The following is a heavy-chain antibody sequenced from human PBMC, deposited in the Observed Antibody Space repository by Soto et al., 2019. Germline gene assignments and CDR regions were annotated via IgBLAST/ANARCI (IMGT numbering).Heavy chain of an antibody. Sequence: QVQLQESGPGLVKPSGTLSLTCAVSSGSVFSSNWWSWVRLPPGKGLEWIGETRNSGGANYNPSLKGRVTITVDRSRNHIFLELSSVTAADTAVYYCASHLVMAGTRGFDHWGLGTRVTVSS. V-gene: IGHV4-4*02. J-gene: IGHJ4*02. D-gene: IGHD6-19*01. CDR1: SGSVFSSNW. CDR2: TRNSGGA. CDR3: ASHLVMAGTRGFDH.